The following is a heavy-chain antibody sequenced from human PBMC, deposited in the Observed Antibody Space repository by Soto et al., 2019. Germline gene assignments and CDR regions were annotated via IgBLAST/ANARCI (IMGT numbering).Heavy chain of an antibody. V-gene: IGHV3-30-3*01. CDR1: GFTFSSYA. CDR3: ARSRIAARPRYFDY. J-gene: IGHJ4*02. Sequence: GSLRLSCAASGFTFSSYAMHWVRQAPGKGLEWVAVISYDGSNKYYADSVKGRFTISRDNSKNTLYLQMNSLRAEDTAVYYCARSRIAARPRYFDYWGQGTLVTVSS. D-gene: IGHD6-6*01. CDR2: ISYDGSNK.